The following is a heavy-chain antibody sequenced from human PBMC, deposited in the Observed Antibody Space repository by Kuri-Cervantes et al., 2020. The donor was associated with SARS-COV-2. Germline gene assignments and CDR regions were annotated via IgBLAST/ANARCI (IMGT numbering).Heavy chain of an antibody. J-gene: IGHJ6*02. CDR3: ASSKGSGWFGFDPSMDV. V-gene: IGHV4-34*01. CDR1: GGSFSGYY. Sequence: SETLSLTCAVYGGSFSGYYWSWIRQPPGKGLEWIEEINHSGSTNYNPSLKSRVTISVDTSKNQFSLKLSSVAAADTAVYYCASSKGSGWFGFDPSMDVWGQGTTVTVSS. D-gene: IGHD6-19*01. CDR2: INHSGST.